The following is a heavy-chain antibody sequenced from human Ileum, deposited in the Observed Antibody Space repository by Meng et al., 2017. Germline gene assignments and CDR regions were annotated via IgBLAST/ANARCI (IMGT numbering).Heavy chain of an antibody. CDR3: ATNKNKKIDY. J-gene: IGHJ4*02. CDR2: IFHTGST. D-gene: IGHD2/OR15-2a*01. Sequence: HVQLEVSGPGVVEPSGTLSLTCVVFGGSISSRNWWNWVRQPPGKGLEWIGEIFHTGSTNYNRSLKSRVTISADKSKNQFSLNLSSVTAADTAVYYCATNKNKKIDYWGQGTLVTVSS. V-gene: IGHV4-4*02. CDR1: GGSISSRNW.